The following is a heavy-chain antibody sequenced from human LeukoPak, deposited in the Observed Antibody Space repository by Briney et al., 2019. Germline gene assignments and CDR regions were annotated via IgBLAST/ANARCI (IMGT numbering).Heavy chain of an antibody. Sequence: PGGSLRLSCAASGFTLSNYAMSWVRQTPGKGLEWVSLISRSGVKTHYADSVKGRFTISRDNSKNTLYLQMNSLRAEDTAVYYCAKDLFAASGYGYFDYWGQGTLVTVSS. J-gene: IGHJ4*02. V-gene: IGHV3-23*01. CDR3: AKDLFAASGYGYFDY. CDR2: ISRSGVKT. CDR1: GFTLSNYA. D-gene: IGHD3-22*01.